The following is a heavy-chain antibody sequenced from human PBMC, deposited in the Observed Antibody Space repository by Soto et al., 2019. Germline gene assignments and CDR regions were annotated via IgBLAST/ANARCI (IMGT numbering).Heavy chain of an antibody. Sequence: QVQLVQSGAEVKKPGTSLNVSCKASGYIFSNYYMHWVRQAPGQWLEWMGVFNPSGDATHYAQSCQGRVSVTRDTSPSTVYMELSTLTSEDTAVYYCARRGMSKIGFDTWGQGTMVTVSS. CDR2: FNPSGDAT. CDR3: ARRGMSKIGFDT. J-gene: IGHJ3*02. D-gene: IGHD3-10*01. CDR1: GYIFSNYY. V-gene: IGHV1-46*01.